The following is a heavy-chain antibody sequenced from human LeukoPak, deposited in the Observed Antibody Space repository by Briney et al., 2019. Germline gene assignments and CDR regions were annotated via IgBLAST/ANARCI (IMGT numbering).Heavy chain of an antibody. CDR2: IYYSGST. D-gene: IGHD5-18*01. CDR3: ARNGPVRGYSYGLFDY. CDR1: GGSISSYY. Sequence: SETLSLTCTVSGGSISSYYWSWIRQPPGKGLEWIGYIYYSGSTDYNPSLKSRVTISVDTSKNLFSLKLSSVTAADTAVYYCARNGPVRGYSYGLFDYWGQGTLVTVSS. V-gene: IGHV4-59*01. J-gene: IGHJ4*02.